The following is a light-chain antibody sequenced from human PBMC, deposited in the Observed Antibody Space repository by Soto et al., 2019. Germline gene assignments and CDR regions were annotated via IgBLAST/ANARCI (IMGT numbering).Light chain of an antibody. J-gene: IGLJ2*01. CDR3: CSYAGGWV. Sequence: QAVVTQPASVSGSPGQSITISCTGTGSAVGSHNLVSWYQHHPGKAPKVMIYEDTKRPSGVSSRFSASKSGNTASLTISGLQADDEAAYYCCSYAGGWVFGGGTKLTVL. CDR2: EDT. CDR1: GSAVGSHNL. V-gene: IGLV2-23*01.